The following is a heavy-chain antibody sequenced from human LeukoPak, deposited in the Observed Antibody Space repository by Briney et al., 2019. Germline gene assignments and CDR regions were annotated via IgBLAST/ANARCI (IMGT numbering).Heavy chain of an antibody. J-gene: IGHJ4*02. CDR1: GFSVFSNY. CDR2: SYRRDTT. D-gene: IGHD2-2*02. CDR3: AKSRRYCSSTSCYTYFDY. Sequence: GGSLRLSCAASGFSVFSNYMTWVRQAPGKGLEWVAVSYRRDTTFYADAVKGRFTISRDNSKNTLYLQMNSLRAEDTAVYYCAKSRRYCSSTSCYTYFDYWGQGTLVTVSS. V-gene: IGHV3-66*02.